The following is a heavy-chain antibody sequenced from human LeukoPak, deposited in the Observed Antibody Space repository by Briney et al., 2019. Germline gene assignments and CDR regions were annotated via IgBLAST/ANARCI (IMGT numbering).Heavy chain of an antibody. D-gene: IGHD3-16*02. V-gene: IGHV4-34*01. CDR3: ARGRSYDYVWGSYRPFDP. Sequence: SETLSLTCAVYGESFSGYYWSWIRQPPGKGLEWIGEINHSGSTNYNPSLKSRVTISVDTSKNQFSLKLSSVTAADTAVYYCARGRSYDYVWGSYRPFDPWGQGTLVTVSS. CDR1: GESFSGYY. J-gene: IGHJ5*02. CDR2: INHSGST.